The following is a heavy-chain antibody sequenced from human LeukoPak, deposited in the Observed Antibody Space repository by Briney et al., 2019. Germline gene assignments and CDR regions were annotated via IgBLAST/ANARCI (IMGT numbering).Heavy chain of an antibody. Sequence: ASVKVSCKASGYTLTGYYMHWVRQAPGQGLEWMGWINPNSGGTNYAQKFQGRVTMTRDTSISTAYMELSRLRSDDTAVYYCARDRYCSSTSCSLPDYWGQGTLVTVSS. CDR3: ARDRYCSSTSCSLPDY. CDR2: INPNSGGT. D-gene: IGHD2-2*01. J-gene: IGHJ4*02. CDR1: GYTLTGYY. V-gene: IGHV1-2*02.